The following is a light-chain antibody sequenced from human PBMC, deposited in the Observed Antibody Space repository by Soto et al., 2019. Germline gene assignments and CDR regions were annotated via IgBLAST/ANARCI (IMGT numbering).Light chain of an antibody. CDR2: DNN. CDR3: AAWDDSLNGLV. J-gene: IGLJ3*02. CDR1: TSNIGSNI. V-gene: IGLV1-44*01. Sequence: QSVLTQPPSASGTPGQRITISCSGRTSNIGSNIVAWYLHLPGTAPKLLIYDNNQRPSGVPDRFFGSKSGTSASLAISGLQPDDESHYYCAAWDDSLNGLVFGGGTQLTVL.